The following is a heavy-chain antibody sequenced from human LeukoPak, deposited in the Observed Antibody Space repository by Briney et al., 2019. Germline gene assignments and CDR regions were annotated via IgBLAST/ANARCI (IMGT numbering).Heavy chain of an antibody. CDR2: INPSGGST. Sequence: ASVKVSCKASGYTFIRYYMHWVRQAPGQGLEWMGIINPSGGSTSYAQKFQGRVTMTRDTSTSTVYMELSSLRSEDTAVYYCARDGDAGAFDIWGQGTMVTVSS. V-gene: IGHV1-46*01. CDR3: ARDGDAGAFDI. J-gene: IGHJ3*02. CDR1: GYTFIRYY. D-gene: IGHD7-27*01.